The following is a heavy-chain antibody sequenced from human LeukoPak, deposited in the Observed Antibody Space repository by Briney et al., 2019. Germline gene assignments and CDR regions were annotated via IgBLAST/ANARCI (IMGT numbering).Heavy chain of an antibody. D-gene: IGHD3-16*02. CDR1: GGSIGSSFYY. CDR3: AGHLSFQH. J-gene: IGHJ1*01. CDR2: IYYSGNT. Sequence: SETLSLTCTVSGGSIGSSFYYWGWIRQPPGKGLEWIGSIYYSGNTYYNPSLKSRVTISVDTSKNQFSLKLSSVTAADTAVYFCAGHLSFQHWGQGTLVTVSS. V-gene: IGHV4-39*01.